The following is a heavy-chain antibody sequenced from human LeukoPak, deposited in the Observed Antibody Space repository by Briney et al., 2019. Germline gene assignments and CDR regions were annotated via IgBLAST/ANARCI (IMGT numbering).Heavy chain of an antibody. CDR3: ARDSGRYGYYMDV. D-gene: IGHD1-26*01. Sequence: GSLRLSCAASGFTVSSNYMSWVRQAPGKGLEWVSVIYSGGSTYYADSVKGRFTISRDNAKNSVYLQMNSLRVEDTAVYYCARDSGRYGYYMDVWGKGTTVTVSS. V-gene: IGHV3-53*01. J-gene: IGHJ6*04. CDR1: GFTVSSNY. CDR2: IYSGGST.